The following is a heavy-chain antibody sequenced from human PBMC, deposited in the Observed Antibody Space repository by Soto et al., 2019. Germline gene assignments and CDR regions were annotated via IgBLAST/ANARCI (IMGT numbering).Heavy chain of an antibody. J-gene: IGHJ3*02. D-gene: IGHD2-15*01. Sequence: PSETLSLTCTVSGGSISSSSYYWGWIRQPPGKGLEWIGSIYYSGSTYYNPSLKSRVTISVDTSKNQFSLKLSSVTAADTAVYYCARHPSRGIVVVVAALSSHALDIWGQGTMVTVSS. CDR2: IYYSGST. V-gene: IGHV4-39*01. CDR3: ARHPSRGIVVVVAALSSHALDI. CDR1: GGSISSSSYY.